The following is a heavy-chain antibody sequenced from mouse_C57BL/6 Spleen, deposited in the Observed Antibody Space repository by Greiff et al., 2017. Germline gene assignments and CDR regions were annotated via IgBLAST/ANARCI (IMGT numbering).Heavy chain of an antibody. Sequence: EVQLVESGPGLVKPSQSLSLTCSVTGYSITSGYYWNWIRQFPGNKLEWMGYISYDGSNNYNPSLKNRISITRDTSKNQFFLKLNSVTTEDTATYYCARDGDDEGAYYAMDYWGQGTSVTVSS. J-gene: IGHJ4*01. V-gene: IGHV3-6*01. CDR1: GYSITSGYY. D-gene: IGHD2-12*01. CDR3: ARDGDDEGAYYAMDY. CDR2: ISYDGSN.